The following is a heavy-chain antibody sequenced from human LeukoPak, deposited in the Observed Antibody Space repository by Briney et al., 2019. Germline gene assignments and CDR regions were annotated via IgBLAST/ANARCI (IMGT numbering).Heavy chain of an antibody. V-gene: IGHV3-11*01. Sequence: GGSLRLSCAASGFTLSDYYMSWIRQAPGKGLEWVSYISSSGSTIYYADSVKGRFTISRDNAKNSLYLQMNSLRAEDTAVYYCARDYYGSGSYAFDIWGQGTMVTVSS. CDR3: ARDYYGSGSYAFDI. D-gene: IGHD3-10*01. J-gene: IGHJ3*02. CDR1: GFTLSDYY. CDR2: ISSSGSTI.